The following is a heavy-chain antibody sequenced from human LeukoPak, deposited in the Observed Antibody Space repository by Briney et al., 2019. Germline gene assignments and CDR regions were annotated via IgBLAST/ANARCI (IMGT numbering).Heavy chain of an antibody. V-gene: IGHV3-7*03. CDR3: AKGPKKQMVGSRGYYFDF. CDR2: IKQDGSEK. CDR1: GFTFSTYW. D-gene: IGHD6-13*01. J-gene: IGHJ4*02. Sequence: GGSLRLSCAASGFTFSTYWMTWVRQAPGKGLEWVAYIKQDGSEKYFVDSVKGRFTISRDNAKNSLYLQMNSLRAEDTAVYFCAKGPKKQMVGSRGYYFDFWGQGTLVTVSS.